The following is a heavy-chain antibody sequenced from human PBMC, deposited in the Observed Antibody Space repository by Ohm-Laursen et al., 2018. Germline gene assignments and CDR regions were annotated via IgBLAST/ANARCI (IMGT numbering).Heavy chain of an antibody. V-gene: IGHV4-59*04. Sequence: GTLSLTCSVSGGSISSYYWSWIRQPPGKGLEWIGFIYYSGSTYYNPSLKSRVTISVDTSKNQFSLKLSSVTAADTAVYYCAGRGFWGQGTMVTVSS. CDR1: GGSISSYY. CDR3: AGRGF. CDR2: IYYSGST. J-gene: IGHJ3*01. D-gene: IGHD3-10*01.